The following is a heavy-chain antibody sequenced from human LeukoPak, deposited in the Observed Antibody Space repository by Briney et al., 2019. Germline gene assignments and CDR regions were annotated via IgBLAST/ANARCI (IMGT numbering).Heavy chain of an antibody. V-gene: IGHV1-2*02. CDR3: ARTKAGITMIVVEDTWFDP. CDR1: GYTFTGYY. J-gene: IGHJ5*02. CDR2: INPNSGGT. Sequence: ASVTVSCKAAGYTFTGYYMHWVRQAPGQGLEWMGWINPNSGGTNYAQKFQGRVTMTRDTSISTAYMELSRLRSDDTAVYYCARTKAGITMIVVEDTWFDPWGQGTLVTVSS. D-gene: IGHD3-22*01.